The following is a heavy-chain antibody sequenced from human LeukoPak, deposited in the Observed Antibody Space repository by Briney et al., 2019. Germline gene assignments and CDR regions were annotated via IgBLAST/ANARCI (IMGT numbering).Heavy chain of an antibody. V-gene: IGHV3-21*01. D-gene: IGHD6-19*01. Sequence: GGSLRLSCAASGFTFSSYSMNWVRQAPGKGLEWVSSISSSSSYIYYADSVKGRFTISRDNAKNSLYLQMNSLRAEDTAVYYCAREPYSSGWYDYWGQGTLVTVSS. CDR1: GFTFSSYS. CDR3: AREPYSSGWYDY. J-gene: IGHJ4*02. CDR2: ISSSSSYI.